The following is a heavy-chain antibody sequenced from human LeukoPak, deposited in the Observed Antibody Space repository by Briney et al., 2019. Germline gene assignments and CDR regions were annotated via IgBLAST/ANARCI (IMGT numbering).Heavy chain of an antibody. J-gene: IGHJ4*02. Sequence: ASVKVSCKASGYTFTSYAMHWVRQAPGQRLEWMGWINAGNGNTKYSQKFQGRVTITRDTSASTAYMELSSLRSDDTAVYYCARVAIDFWSGYYTYFDYWGQGTLVTVSS. CDR1: GYTFTSYA. D-gene: IGHD3-3*01. V-gene: IGHV1-3*01. CDR2: INAGNGNT. CDR3: ARVAIDFWSGYYTYFDY.